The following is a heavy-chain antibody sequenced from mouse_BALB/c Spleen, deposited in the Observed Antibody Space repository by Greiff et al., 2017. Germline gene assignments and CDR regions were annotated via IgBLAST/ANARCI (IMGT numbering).Heavy chain of an antibody. Sequence: QVTLKVSGPGILQPSQTLSLTCSFSGFSLSTSGMGVSWIRQPSGKGLEWLAHIYWDDDKRYNPSLKSRLTISKDTSSNQVFLKITSVDTADTATYYCARRGSYYDYDWFAYWGQGTLVTVSA. CDR2: IYWDDDK. CDR3: ARRGSYYDYDWFAY. J-gene: IGHJ3*01. D-gene: IGHD2-4*01. CDR1: GFSLSTSGMG. V-gene: IGHV8-12*01.